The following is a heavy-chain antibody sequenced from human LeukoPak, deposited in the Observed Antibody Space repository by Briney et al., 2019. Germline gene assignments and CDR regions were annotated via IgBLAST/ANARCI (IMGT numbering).Heavy chain of an antibody. CDR1: GGSISSYY. CDR3: ARDNGRGYSYGNDAFDI. J-gene: IGHJ3*02. D-gene: IGHD5-18*01. Sequence: PSETLSLTCTVSGGSISSYYWSWIRQPPGKGLEWIGYIYYSGSTNYNPSLKSRVTISVDTSKNQFSLKLSFVTAADTAVYYCARDNGRGYSYGNDAFDIWGQGTMVTASS. CDR2: IYYSGST. V-gene: IGHV4-59*01.